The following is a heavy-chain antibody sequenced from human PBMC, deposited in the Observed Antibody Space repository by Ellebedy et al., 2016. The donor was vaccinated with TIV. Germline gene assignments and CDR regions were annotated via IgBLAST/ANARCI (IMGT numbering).Heavy chain of an antibody. CDR1: GSSISSDY. V-gene: IGHV4-59*01. J-gene: IGHJ4*02. CDR2: IYYSGTT. D-gene: IGHD6-19*01. Sequence: MPSETLSLTCTVSGSSISSDYWTWIRQPPGKGLEWFGYIYYSGTTNYSPSLQSRVTISVDTSKRQFSLKLSSVTAADTAVYYCAGAVAGILHWGQGTLVTVSS. CDR3: AGAVAGILH.